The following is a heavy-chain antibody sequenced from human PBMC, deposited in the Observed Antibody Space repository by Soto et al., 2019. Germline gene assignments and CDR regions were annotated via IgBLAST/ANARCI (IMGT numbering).Heavy chain of an antibody. CDR2: INGDGSIT. CDR3: ARWRAYGSGSQGMDV. J-gene: IGHJ6*02. D-gene: IGHD3-10*01. V-gene: IGHV3-74*01. Sequence: EVQLVESGGDLVQPGGSLRLSCAASGFSFSSHWMHWVRQAPGKGLVWVSRINGDGSITSYADSVRGRFTISRDNAKNTLYVEMNSLRVEDTAVYYCARWRAYGSGSQGMDVWGQGTTFMVSS. CDR1: GFSFSSHW.